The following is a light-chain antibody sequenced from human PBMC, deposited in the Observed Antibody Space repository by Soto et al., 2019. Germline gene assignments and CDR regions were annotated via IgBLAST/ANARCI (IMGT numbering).Light chain of an antibody. J-gene: IGLJ1*01. Sequence: QSALTQPASVSGSPGQSISISCTGTSSDVGGYNYVSWYQQYPGRVPKLLIYKVSNRPSGICNRFSGSKSGNTASLTISGLQAEDEADYFCTSPTPCSLYVFGSGTKLTVL. CDR1: SSDVGGYNY. V-gene: IGLV2-14*01. CDR3: TSPTPCSLYV. CDR2: KVS.